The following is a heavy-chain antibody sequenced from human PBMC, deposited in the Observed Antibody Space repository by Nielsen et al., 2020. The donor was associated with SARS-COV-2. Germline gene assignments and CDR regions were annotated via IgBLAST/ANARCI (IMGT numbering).Heavy chain of an antibody. J-gene: IGHJ6*02. D-gene: IGHD5-12*01. CDR2: ISGSGGST. CDR1: GFTFSSYA. Sequence: GESLKISCAASGFTFSSYAMSWVRQAPGKGLEWVSAISGSGGSTYYADSVKGRFTISRDNSKNTLYLQMNSLRAEDTAVYYCAKVRDATTHSYYHYYYGMDVWGQGTTVTVSS. V-gene: IGHV3-23*01. CDR3: AKVRDATTHSYYHYYYGMDV.